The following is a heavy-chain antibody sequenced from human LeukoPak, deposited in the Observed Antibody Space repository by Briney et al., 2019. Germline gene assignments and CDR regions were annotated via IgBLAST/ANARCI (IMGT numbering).Heavy chain of an antibody. CDR3: ARFVATDGMDV. CDR2: IYSGGST. CDR1: GFTVSSNY. V-gene: IGHV3-66*01. J-gene: IGHJ6*02. D-gene: IGHD5-12*01. Sequence: GGSLRLSCAASGFTVSSNYMSWVRQAPGKGLEWVSVIYSGGSTYYADSVKGRSTISRDNSKNTLYLQMNSLRAEDTAVYYCARFVATDGMDVWGQGTTVTVSS.